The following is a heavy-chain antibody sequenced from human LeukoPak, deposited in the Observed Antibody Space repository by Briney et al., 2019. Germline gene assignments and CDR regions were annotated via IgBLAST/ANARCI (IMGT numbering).Heavy chain of an antibody. D-gene: IGHD5-24*01. V-gene: IGHV3-11*04. CDR1: GFTFSDYY. J-gene: IGHJ6*02. CDR3: ARDIRDGYKYPGGYYGMDV. Sequence: GGSLRLSCAASGFTFSDYYMSWIRQAPGKGLEWVSYISSSGSTIYYADSVKGRFTISRDNAKNSLYLQMNSLRAEDTAVYYCARDIRDGYKYPGGYYGMDVWGQGTTVTVSS. CDR2: ISSSGSTI.